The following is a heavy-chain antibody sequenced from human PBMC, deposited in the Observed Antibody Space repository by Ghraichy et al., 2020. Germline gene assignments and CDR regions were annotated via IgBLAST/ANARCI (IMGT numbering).Heavy chain of an antibody. CDR3: ARGRQWLGPIDY. Sequence: SVKVSCKASGGTFSSYAISWVRQAPGQGLEWMGGIIPIFGTANYAQKFQGRVTITADESTSTAYMELSSLRSEDTAVYYCARGRQWLGPIDYWGQGTLVTVSS. CDR1: GGTFSSYA. D-gene: IGHD6-19*01. CDR2: IIPIFGTA. J-gene: IGHJ4*02. V-gene: IGHV1-69*13.